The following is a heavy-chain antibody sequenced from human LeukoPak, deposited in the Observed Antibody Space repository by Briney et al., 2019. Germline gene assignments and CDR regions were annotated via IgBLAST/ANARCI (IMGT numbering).Heavy chain of an antibody. D-gene: IGHD5-18*01. V-gene: IGHV4-59*01. CDR1: GGSFSGYY. J-gene: IGHJ4*02. CDR3: ARDLRGYSYGYLDY. CDR2: IYYSGST. Sequence: SETLSLTCAVYGGSFSGYYWSWIRQPPGKGLEWIGYIYYSGSTNYNPSLKSRVTISVDTSKNQFSLKLSSVTAADTAVYYCARDLRGYSYGYLDYWGQGTLVTVSS.